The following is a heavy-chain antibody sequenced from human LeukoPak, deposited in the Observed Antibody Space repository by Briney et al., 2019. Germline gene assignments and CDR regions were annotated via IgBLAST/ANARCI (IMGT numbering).Heavy chain of an antibody. D-gene: IGHD3-10*01. CDR2: ISLDGNKK. J-gene: IGHJ4*02. Sequence: PGGSLRLSCATSGFTFSHHWMSWVRQAPGKGLEWVANISLDGNKKYYVDSVKGRFTISRDNAQKSLYLQMNSLRVEDTAVYYCARDETGGYFENWGQGTLVTVSS. CDR3: ARDETGGYFEN. V-gene: IGHV3-7*01. CDR1: GFTFSHHW.